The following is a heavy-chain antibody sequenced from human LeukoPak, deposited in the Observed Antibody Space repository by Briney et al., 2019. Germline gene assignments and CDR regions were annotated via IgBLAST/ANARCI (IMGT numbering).Heavy chain of an antibody. V-gene: IGHV1-2*02. J-gene: IGHJ4*02. CDR1: GYTFTGYY. D-gene: IGHD3-10*01. CDR2: INPNSGGT. Sequence: ASVKVSCKASGYTFTGYYMHWVRQAPGQGLEWMGWINPNSGGTNYARKFQGRVTMTRDTSISTAYMELSRLRSDDTAVYYCARDNYYGSGSFYWGQGTLVTVSS. CDR3: ARDNYYGSGSFY.